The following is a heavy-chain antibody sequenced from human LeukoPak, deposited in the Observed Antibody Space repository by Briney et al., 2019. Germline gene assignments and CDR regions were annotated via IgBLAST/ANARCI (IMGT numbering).Heavy chain of an antibody. CDR3: APHTGGYNYWWFDI. Sequence: GASVNVSCKASASTFSNYPITWGRQPPGRGLGWLGGIIPIYGTANYALMFQGRITLTAHESTGTAYMELRSLTSDDTVMYFCAPHTGGYNYWWFDIWGQGTLVSVS. V-gene: IGHV1-69*13. J-gene: IGHJ5*02. CDR1: ASTFSNYP. CDR2: IIPIYGTA. D-gene: IGHD5-24*01.